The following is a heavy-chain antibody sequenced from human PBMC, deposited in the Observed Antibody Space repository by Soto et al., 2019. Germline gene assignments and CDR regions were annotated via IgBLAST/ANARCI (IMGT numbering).Heavy chain of an antibody. CDR1: GYNFHSFV. V-gene: IGHV1-3*04. CDR3: ARTFAYCAANCDSPHRLLHY. Sequence: QVQLVQSGAEVKKPGASVKVSCKASGYNFHSFVIHWMRQAPGQRFEWMGWVNTGSGNTKYSQNFQGRVTITSESPANTVYMEWSSLRSEDTAVYYCARTFAYCAANCDSPHRLLHYWGQGTLVAVSS. D-gene: IGHD2-21*01. CDR2: VNTGSGNT. J-gene: IGHJ4*02.